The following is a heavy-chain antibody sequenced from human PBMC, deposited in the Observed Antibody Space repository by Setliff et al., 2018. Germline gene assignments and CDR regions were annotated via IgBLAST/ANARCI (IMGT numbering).Heavy chain of an antibody. D-gene: IGHD3-10*01. Sequence: GGSLRLSCAASGFTFSSYGLHLVRQAPGKGLEWVAFIRYAGSNKYYADSVKGRFTISRDNSKNTLYMQMNSLRAEDTAVYYCAKDLGLLWFGELLWEFRSRGMDVWGQGTTVTVSS. V-gene: IGHV3-30*02. J-gene: IGHJ6*02. CDR1: GFTFSSYG. CDR3: AKDLGLLWFGELLWEFRSRGMDV. CDR2: IRYAGSNK.